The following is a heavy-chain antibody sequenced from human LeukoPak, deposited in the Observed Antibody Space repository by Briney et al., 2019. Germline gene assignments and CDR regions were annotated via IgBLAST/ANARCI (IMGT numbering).Heavy chain of an antibody. D-gene: IGHD5-12*01. J-gene: IGHJ4*02. Sequence: PSETLSLTCTVSGGPISSYYWSWIRQPPGKGLEGIGYIYYSWSTNYNPSFKSRVTISVDTSKNQFPLKLSSVTAADTAVYYCASQGDVVATSPFDYWGQGTLVTVSS. CDR1: GGPISSYY. CDR3: ASQGDVVATSPFDY. CDR2: IYYSWST. V-gene: IGHV4-59*01.